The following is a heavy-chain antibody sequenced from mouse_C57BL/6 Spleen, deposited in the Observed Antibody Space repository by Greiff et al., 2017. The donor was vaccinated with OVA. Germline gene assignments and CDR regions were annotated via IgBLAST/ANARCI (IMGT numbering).Heavy chain of an antibody. V-gene: IGHV1-47*01. Sequence: QVQLQQSGAELVKPGASVQMSCKASGYTFTTYPIEWMKQNHGKSLEWIGNFHPYNDDTKYNEKFKGKATLTVEKASSTVYLELSRLTSDDSAVYYCARGSNYSYYYAMDYWGQGTSVTVSS. CDR3: ARGSNYSYYYAMDY. J-gene: IGHJ4*01. CDR1: GYTFTTYP. CDR2: FHPYNDDT. D-gene: IGHD2-5*01.